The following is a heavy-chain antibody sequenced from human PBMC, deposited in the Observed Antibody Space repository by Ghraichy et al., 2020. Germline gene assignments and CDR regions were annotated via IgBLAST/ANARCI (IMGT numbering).Heavy chain of an antibody. V-gene: IGHV3-48*02. D-gene: IGHD6-19*01. J-gene: IGHJ6*02. CDR2: ISSSSSTI. CDR1: GFTFSSYS. CDR3: ASSNIAVAGQSYYYYGMDV. Sequence: GGSLRLSCAASGFTFSSYSMNWVRQAPGKGLEWVSYISSSSSTIYYADSVKGRFTISRDNAKNSLYLQMNSLRDEDTAVYYCASSNIAVAGQSYYYYGMDVWGQGTTVTVSS.